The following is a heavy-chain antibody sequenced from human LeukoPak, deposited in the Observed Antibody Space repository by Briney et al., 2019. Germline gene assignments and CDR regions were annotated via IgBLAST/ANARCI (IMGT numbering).Heavy chain of an antibody. Sequence: SETLSLTCIISGGSISSYYWSWIRQPPGKGLYWIGYIYYSGSTEYNPSLKSRVSISVDTSMNQFSLKLSSVTAADMAVYYCARGGWLKSFNYNFDYWGQGTLVTVSS. CDR1: GGSISSYY. CDR3: ARGGWLKSFNYNFDY. V-gene: IGHV4-59*01. D-gene: IGHD5-24*01. CDR2: IYYSGST. J-gene: IGHJ4*02.